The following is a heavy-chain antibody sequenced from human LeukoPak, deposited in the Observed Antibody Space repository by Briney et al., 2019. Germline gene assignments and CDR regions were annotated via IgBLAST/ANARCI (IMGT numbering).Heavy chain of an antibody. Sequence: SETLSLTCTVSGYSISSGYYWGWIRQPPGKGLEWIGSIYHSGSTYYNPSLKSRVTISVDTSKNQFSLKLSSVTAADTAVYYCARSNYYDSSGYDAFDIWGQGTMVTVSS. D-gene: IGHD3-22*01. CDR2: IYHSGST. CDR1: GYSISSGYY. CDR3: ARSNYYDSSGYDAFDI. J-gene: IGHJ3*02. V-gene: IGHV4-38-2*02.